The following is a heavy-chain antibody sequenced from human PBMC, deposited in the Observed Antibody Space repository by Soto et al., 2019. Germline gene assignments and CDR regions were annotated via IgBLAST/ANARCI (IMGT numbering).Heavy chain of an antibody. Sequence: SETLSLTCTVSGGSISSYYWSWIRQPPGKGLEWIGYIYYSGSTNYNPSLKRRVTISVDTSKNQFSLKLSSVTAADTAVYYCARDRESSGYYSRWFDPWGQGTLVTVSS. CDR2: IYYSGST. V-gene: IGHV4-59*01. CDR3: ARDRESSGYYSRWFDP. CDR1: GGSISSYY. J-gene: IGHJ5*02. D-gene: IGHD3-22*01.